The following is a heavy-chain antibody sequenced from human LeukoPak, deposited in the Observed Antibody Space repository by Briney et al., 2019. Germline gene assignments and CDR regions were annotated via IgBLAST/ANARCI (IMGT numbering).Heavy chain of an antibody. V-gene: IGHV3-7*01. CDR3: ARVRSY. Sequence: PGGSLRLSCAASGVTFSNYWMNWVRQAPGKGLEWVANIKQDGSEKYYVDSVKGRFTISRDNAKNSLYLQMNSLRAEDTGVYYCARVRSYWGQGTLVTVSS. CDR2: IKQDGSEK. J-gene: IGHJ4*02. D-gene: IGHD3-10*01. CDR1: GVTFSNYW.